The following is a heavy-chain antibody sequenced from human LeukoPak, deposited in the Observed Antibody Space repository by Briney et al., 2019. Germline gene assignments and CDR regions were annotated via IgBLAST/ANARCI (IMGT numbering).Heavy chain of an antibody. V-gene: IGHV3-7*01. J-gene: IGHJ4*02. CDR1: GFPFSTYW. D-gene: IGHD3-10*01. CDR3: AKVAKYYYGPETYYFFEQ. Sequence: GSLRLSCAASGFPFSTYWMSWVRQAPGKGLEWVANINQDGTEKYYVDSVKGRFTISRDYAKDSLYLQMNSLRVEDTAVYYCAKVAKYYYGPETYYFFEQWGQGTPVTASS. CDR2: INQDGTEK.